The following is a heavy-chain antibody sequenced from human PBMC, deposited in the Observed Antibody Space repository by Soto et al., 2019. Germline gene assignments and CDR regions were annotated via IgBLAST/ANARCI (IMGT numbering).Heavy chain of an antibody. CDR3: ARGSVTDYFDY. CDR1: GFTFSSYA. D-gene: IGHD4-17*01. J-gene: IGHJ4*02. V-gene: IGHV3-30-3*01. CDR2: ILYDGNNK. Sequence: GGSLRLSCAASGFTFSSYAMHWVRQAPGKGLEWVAVILYDGNNKYYADSVKGRFTISRDNSKNTLYLQMNSLRAEDTAVYYCARGSVTDYFDYWGQGTLVTVSS.